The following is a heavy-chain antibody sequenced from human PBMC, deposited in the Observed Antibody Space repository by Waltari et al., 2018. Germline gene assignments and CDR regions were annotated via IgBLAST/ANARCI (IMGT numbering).Heavy chain of an antibody. CDR1: GGTFRSYA. CDR2: IIPILGIA. J-gene: IGHJ5*02. CDR3: AATTDTAMAQGFDP. Sequence: QVQLVQSGAEVKKPGSSVKVSCKASGGTFRSYAISWVRQAPGQGLEWMGRIIPILGIANYAQKFQGRVTITADKSTSTAYMELSSLRSEDTAVYYCAATTDTAMAQGFDPWGQGTLVTVSS. D-gene: IGHD5-18*01. V-gene: IGHV1-69*04.